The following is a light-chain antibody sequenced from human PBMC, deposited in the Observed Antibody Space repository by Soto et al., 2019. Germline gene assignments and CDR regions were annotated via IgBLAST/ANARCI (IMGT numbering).Light chain of an antibody. Sequence: QSALTQPRSVSGSPGQSVSISCTGSSNDVGTYNYVSWYQQHPGKAPKLMIYDVTERPSGVPDRFSGSKSGNTASLTISGLRTEDEADYYCCSYAGLNIWVFGGGTKLTVL. CDR2: DVT. CDR1: SNDVGTYNY. J-gene: IGLJ3*02. CDR3: CSYAGLNIWV. V-gene: IGLV2-11*01.